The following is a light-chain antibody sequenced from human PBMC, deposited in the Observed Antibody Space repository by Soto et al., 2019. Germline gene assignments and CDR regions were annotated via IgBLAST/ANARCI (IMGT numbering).Light chain of an antibody. Sequence: EIVMTQSPATLSVSPGERATLSCRASHSVSGGLAWYQQKPGQAPRLLIYRASIRVTGIPARFSGSGSGTEFTFTISSLQSEDFAVYYCQQNNNWPYTFGQGTKLEIK. CDR3: QQNNNWPYT. J-gene: IGKJ2*01. V-gene: IGKV3-15*01. CDR2: RAS. CDR1: HSVSGG.